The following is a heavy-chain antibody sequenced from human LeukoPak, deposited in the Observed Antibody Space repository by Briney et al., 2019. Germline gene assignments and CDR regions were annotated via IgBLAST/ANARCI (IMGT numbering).Heavy chain of an antibody. Sequence: ASVQVSCKVCGYTLTELSMHWVRQAPGKGLEWMGVFDPEDSETIYAQKFQGRVTMTEDTSTDTAYMELSSLRSEDTAVYYCATLPAAMKFSIDYWGQGTLVTVSA. CDR1: GYTLTELS. J-gene: IGHJ4*02. CDR3: ATLPAAMKFSIDY. D-gene: IGHD2-2*01. V-gene: IGHV1-24*01. CDR2: FDPEDSET.